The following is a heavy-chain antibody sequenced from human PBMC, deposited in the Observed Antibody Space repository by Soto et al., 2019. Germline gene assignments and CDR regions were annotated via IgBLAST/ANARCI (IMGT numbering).Heavy chain of an antibody. CDR1: GGSIRSSSHY. CDR2: IYYSGST. V-gene: IGHV4-39*01. Sequence: QLQLQESGPGLVKPSETLSLTCTVSGGSIRSSSHYWGWIRQPPGKGLEWIGTIYYSGSTYYNLSLKSRVTLSVDTSKNQFSLKLSSVTAADTAVYYCARRYYYGSGSSNWFDPWGQGTLVSVSS. D-gene: IGHD3-10*01. J-gene: IGHJ5*02. CDR3: ARRYYYGSGSSNWFDP.